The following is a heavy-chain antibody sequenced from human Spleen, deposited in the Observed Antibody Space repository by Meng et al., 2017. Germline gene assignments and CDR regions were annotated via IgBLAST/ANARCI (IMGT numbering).Heavy chain of an antibody. V-gene: IGHV5-51*01. CDR2: IHPGDSDI. CDR1: GYSFTSHW. J-gene: IGHJ6*02. Sequence: GESLKISCKGSGYSFTSHWIGWVRQMPGKGLEWMGIIHPGDSDIRYSPSFNGQVTISADRSTNTAYLQWRSLKASDSAMYYCARRQTSGWGGFYYYAMDVWGPGTSVTVSS. D-gene: IGHD6-19*01. CDR3: ARRQTSGWGGFYYYAMDV.